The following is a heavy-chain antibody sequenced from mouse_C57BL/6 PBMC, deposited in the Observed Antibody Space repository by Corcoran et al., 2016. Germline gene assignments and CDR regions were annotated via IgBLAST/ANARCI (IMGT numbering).Heavy chain of an antibody. CDR1: GYTFTDYY. D-gene: IGHD2-10*01. V-gene: IGHV1-19*01. J-gene: IGHJ3*01. Sequence: EVQLQQSGPVLVKPGASVKMSCKASGYTFTDYYMHWVKQSHGKSLEWIGVINPYNGGTSYNQKFKGKATLTVDKSSSTAYMELNSLTSEDSAVYYCARRAYYGNWRFAYWGQGTLVTVSA. CDR3: ARRAYYGNWRFAY. CDR2: INPYNGGT.